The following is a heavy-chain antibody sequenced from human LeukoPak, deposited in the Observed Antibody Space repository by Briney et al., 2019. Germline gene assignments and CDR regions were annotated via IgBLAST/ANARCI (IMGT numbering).Heavy chain of an antibody. Sequence: ASVEVSCKTSGFTFTTHDINWVRQATGKGLEWMGWMNPGSGDTGYEQRFQGRVTMTRDTAINTAYMELSSLRSEDAAVYYCARGLGSYDTTWYPPLRYWGQGTLVTVSS. V-gene: IGHV1-8*01. J-gene: IGHJ4*02. D-gene: IGHD3-22*01. CDR3: ARGLGSYDTTWYPPLRY. CDR2: MNPGSGDT. CDR1: GFTFTTHD.